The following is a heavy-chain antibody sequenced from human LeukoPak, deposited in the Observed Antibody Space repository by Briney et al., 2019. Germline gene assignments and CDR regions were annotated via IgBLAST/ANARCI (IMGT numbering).Heavy chain of an antibody. CDR2: IYYSGST. D-gene: IGHD5-18*01. Sequence: PSETLSLTCTVSGGSISSYYWSWIRQPPGKGLEWIGYIYYSGSTNYNPSLKSRVTISVDTSKNQFSLKLSSVTAADTAVYYCARLNRYSYGSDYWGQGTLVTVSS. CDR1: GGSISSYY. J-gene: IGHJ4*02. CDR3: ARLNRYSYGSDY. V-gene: IGHV4-59*12.